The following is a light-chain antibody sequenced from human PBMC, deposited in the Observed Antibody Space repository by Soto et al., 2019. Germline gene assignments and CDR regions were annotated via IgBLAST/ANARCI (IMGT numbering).Light chain of an antibody. CDR2: GAS. CDR1: QSVSSSF. CDR3: QQYGSSPRT. J-gene: IGKJ5*01. Sequence: EILLTQSPGTPSLSPGERATLSCRASQSVSSSFLAWYQQKVGQAPRLLIYGASSRATGIPDRFSGSGSGTDFTLTISRLEPEDFAVYYCQQYGSSPRTFGQGTRLEIK. V-gene: IGKV3-20*01.